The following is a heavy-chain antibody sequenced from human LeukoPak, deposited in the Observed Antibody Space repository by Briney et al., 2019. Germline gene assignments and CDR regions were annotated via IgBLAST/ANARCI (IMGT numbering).Heavy chain of an antibody. J-gene: IGHJ4*02. V-gene: IGHV3-21*05. CDR3: ARGAAAALYTLFDY. Sequence: GGSLRLSCAASGFTFSSYEMNWVRQAPGKGLEWVSYISSSSSYIYYADSVKGRFTISRDNAKNSLYLQMNSLRAEDTAVYYCARGAAAALYTLFDYWGQGTLVTVSS. CDR2: ISSSSSYI. CDR1: GFTFSSYE. D-gene: IGHD6-13*01.